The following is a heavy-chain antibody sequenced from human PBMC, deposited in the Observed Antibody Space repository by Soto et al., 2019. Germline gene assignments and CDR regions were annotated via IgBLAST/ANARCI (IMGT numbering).Heavy chain of an antibody. CDR3: ARSMYSTSAQLYYGMDV. V-gene: IGHV4-38-2*01. CDR2: MYHSGIT. Sequence: SETLSLTCAVSGGSISSSNWWGWIRQPPGKGLEWIGSMYHSGITYYNLSLKSRVTISVDTSKNQLSLKLSSATAADTAVYYCARSMYSTSAQLYYGMDVWGQGTTVTVSS. CDR1: GGSISSSNW. D-gene: IGHD6-6*01. J-gene: IGHJ6*02.